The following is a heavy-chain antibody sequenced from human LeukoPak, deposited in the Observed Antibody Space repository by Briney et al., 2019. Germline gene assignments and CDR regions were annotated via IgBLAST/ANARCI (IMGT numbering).Heavy chain of an antibody. V-gene: IGHV3-49*04. CDR1: GFTLGDYA. CDR3: PRGSEYGDYKAFDI. Sequence: GGSLRLSCTASGFTLGDYAMSWVRQAPGKGLEWVGFIRSKAYGGTTEYAASVKGRFTISRDDSKSIAYLQMNSLKTEDTAVYYCPRGSEYGDYKAFDIWGQGTMVTVSS. J-gene: IGHJ3*02. D-gene: IGHD4-17*01. CDR2: IRSKAYGGTT.